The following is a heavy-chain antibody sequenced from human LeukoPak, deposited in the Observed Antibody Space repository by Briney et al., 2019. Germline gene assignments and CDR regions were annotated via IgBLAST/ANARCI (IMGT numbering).Heavy chain of an antibody. CDR1: GGSISSGSYY. Sequence: PSQTLSLTCTVSGGSISSGSYYWSWIRQPAGKGLEWIGRIYTSGGTNYNPSLKSRVTISVDTSKNQFSLKLSSVTAADTAVYYCARDEEDFDLWGRGTLVTVSS. CDR3: ARDEEDFDL. V-gene: IGHV4-61*02. CDR2: IYTSGGT. J-gene: IGHJ2*01.